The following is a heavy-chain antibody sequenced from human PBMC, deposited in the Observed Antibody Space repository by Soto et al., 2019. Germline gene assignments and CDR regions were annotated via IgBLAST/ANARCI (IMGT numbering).Heavy chain of an antibody. CDR3: ARDIAAAATGLDY. CDR1: GFTFSSYW. D-gene: IGHD6-13*01. J-gene: IGHJ4*02. V-gene: IGHV3-74*01. Sequence: GGSLRLSCAASGFTFSSYWMYWVRQAPGKGLVWVSRTNSDGSSTRYAGSVKGRFTISTDNTKNSLYLQMNSMRYEDTAVYYCARDIAAAATGLDYWGQGTLVTVS. CDR2: TNSDGSST.